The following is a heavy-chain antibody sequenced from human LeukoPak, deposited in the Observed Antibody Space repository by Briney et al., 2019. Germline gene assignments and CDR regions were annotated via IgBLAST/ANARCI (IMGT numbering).Heavy chain of an antibody. D-gene: IGHD6-13*01. J-gene: IGHJ4*02. Sequence: HPGGSLRLSCAASGFTFDDYAMHWVRQAPGKGLEWVSGISWNSGSIGYADSVKGRFTISRDNAKNSLYLQMNSLRAEDTALYYCAKDRVSSSWHKLYHFDYWGQGTLATVSS. CDR2: ISWNSGSI. CDR3: AKDRVSSSWHKLYHFDY. V-gene: IGHV3-9*01. CDR1: GFTFDDYA.